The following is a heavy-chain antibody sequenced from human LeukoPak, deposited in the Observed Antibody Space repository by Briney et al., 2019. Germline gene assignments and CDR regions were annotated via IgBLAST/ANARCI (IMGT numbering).Heavy chain of an antibody. J-gene: IGHJ5*02. V-gene: IGHV4-39*07. CDR2: IYHNGST. Sequence: SETLSLTCTVSSDSISTSNYYWGWVRQPPGKALERIGSIYHNGSTYYNPSLNSRVTVSVDTSKNQFSLKLSSVTAADTAVYYCARGGLLWFRELSTNNWFDPWGQGTLVTVSS. CDR1: SDSISTSNYY. D-gene: IGHD3-10*01. CDR3: ARGGLLWFRELSTNNWFDP.